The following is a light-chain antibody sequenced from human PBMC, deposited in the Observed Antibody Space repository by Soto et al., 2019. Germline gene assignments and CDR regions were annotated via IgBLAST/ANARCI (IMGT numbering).Light chain of an antibody. Sequence: IVLTQSPGTLSLSPGERGTLSCRASQNVDSNYLTWYQQKPGQPPRLLIYGASSRATGIPDRLSGSGSGTDFTLTISRLEPEDFAVYYCHQSNSSSRPFGQGTKVDIX. CDR1: QNVDSNY. CDR2: GAS. V-gene: IGKV3-20*01. J-gene: IGKJ1*01. CDR3: HQSNSSSRP.